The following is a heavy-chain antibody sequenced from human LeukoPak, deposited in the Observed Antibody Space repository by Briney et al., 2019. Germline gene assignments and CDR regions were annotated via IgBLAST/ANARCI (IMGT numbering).Heavy chain of an antibody. V-gene: IGHV3-48*02. CDR3: ARITVVITYFDY. CDR1: GFTFSTYN. J-gene: IGHJ4*02. Sequence: GGSLRLSCAASGFTFSTYNMNWVRQAPGKGLEWVSFISSGSEIIYYADSVKGRFTVSRDNAKNSLYLQMNSLRDEDTAVYYCARITVVITYFDYWGQGTLVTVSS. D-gene: IGHD3-22*01. CDR2: ISSGSEII.